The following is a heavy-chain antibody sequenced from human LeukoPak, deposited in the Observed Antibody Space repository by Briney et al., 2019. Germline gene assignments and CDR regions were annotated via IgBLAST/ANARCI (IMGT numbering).Heavy chain of an antibody. J-gene: IGHJ4*02. CDR2: ISDSGRST. V-gene: IGHV3-23*01. D-gene: IGHD3-22*01. Sequence: PGGSLRLSCAASGFTFNNYAMGWVRQAPGKGLEWGSGISDSGRSTYYADSVKGRFTISRDNSKSTLYLEMNRLRAEDTAAYYCAKDRGTITMIVIVAVPGPSHFFDYWGQGALVTVSS. CDR1: GFTFNNYA. CDR3: AKDRGTITMIVIVAVPGPSHFFDY.